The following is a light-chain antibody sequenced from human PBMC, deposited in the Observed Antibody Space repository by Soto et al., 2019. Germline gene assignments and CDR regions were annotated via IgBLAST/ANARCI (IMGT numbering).Light chain of an antibody. J-gene: IGKJ5*01. CDR2: DTS. CDR1: QSVSSK. V-gene: IGKV3-15*01. CDR3: QQYNDWFSIT. Sequence: EIVMTQSPATLSVSQGERAALSCRASQSVSSKLAWYRQRPGQAPRLVIYDTSTRATGVPARFSGSGSGTEFTLTISSLQSEDFGVYYCQQYNDWFSITFGQGTRLEI.